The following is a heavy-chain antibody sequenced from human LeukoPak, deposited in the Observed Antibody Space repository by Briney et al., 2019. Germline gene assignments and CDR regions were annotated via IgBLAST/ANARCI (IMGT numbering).Heavy chain of an antibody. V-gene: IGHV4-39*07. D-gene: IGHD7-27*01. Sequence: PSETLSLTCTVSGASISSSSYYWGWIRQPPGRGLEWIGSIYYSGSTYYTPSLRSRVTISVDTSKNQFSLKLSSVTAADTAVYYCARGGTGDDAFDIWGRGSMVTVSS. CDR3: ARGGTGDDAFDI. CDR1: GASISSSSYY. CDR2: IYYSGST. J-gene: IGHJ3*02.